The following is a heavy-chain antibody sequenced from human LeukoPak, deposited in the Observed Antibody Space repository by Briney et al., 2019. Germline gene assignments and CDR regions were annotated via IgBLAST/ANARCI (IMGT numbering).Heavy chain of an antibody. J-gene: IGHJ4*02. CDR3: ARSYFGSGTFNGFDY. CDR1: GTSISLSNW. D-gene: IGHD3-10*01. V-gene: IGHV4-4*02. CDR2: IYHSGTT. Sequence: SETLSLTCAVSGTSISLSNWWPWVRQPPGKGLAWIGEIYHSGTTNYNPSLKSRVTISLDKSRNQFSLNLNSVSAADTAVYYCARSYFGSGTFNGFDYWGQGTLVTVSS.